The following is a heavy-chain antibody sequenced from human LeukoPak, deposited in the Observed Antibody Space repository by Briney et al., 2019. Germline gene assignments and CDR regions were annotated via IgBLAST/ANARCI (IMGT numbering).Heavy chain of an antibody. CDR1: GYTFTSYD. CDR2: MNPNSGNT. J-gene: IGHJ6*02. CDR3: ARAKTTVTKYYYYYYGMDV. V-gene: IGHV1-8*01. Sequence: ASVKVSCKASGYTFTSYDINWVRQATGQGLEWMGWMNPNSGNTGYAQKFQGRVTMTRNTSISTAYMELSSLRSEDTAVCYCARAKTTVTKYYYYYYGMDVWGQGTTVTVSS. D-gene: IGHD4-17*01.